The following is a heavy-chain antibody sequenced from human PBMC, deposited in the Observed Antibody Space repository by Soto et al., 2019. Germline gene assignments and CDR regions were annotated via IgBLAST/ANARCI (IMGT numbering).Heavy chain of an antibody. CDR3: ARENSSGWYNWFDP. J-gene: IGHJ5*02. D-gene: IGHD6-19*01. V-gene: IGHV4-39*02. CDR2: IYYSGST. Sequence: QLQLQESGPGLVKPSETLSLTCTVSGGSISSSSYYWGWIRQPPGKGLEWIGSIYYSGSTYYNPSLKSRVTISVDTSKNQFSLKLSSVTAADTAVYYCARENSSGWYNWFDPWGQGTLVTVSS. CDR1: GGSISSSSYY.